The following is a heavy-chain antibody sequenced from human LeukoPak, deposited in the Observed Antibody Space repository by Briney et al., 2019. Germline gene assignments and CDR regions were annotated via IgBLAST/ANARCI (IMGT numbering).Heavy chain of an antibody. CDR1: GYTFTSYG. D-gene: IGHD2-2*01. J-gene: IGHJ5*02. CDR3: AREIDAASFDP. Sequence: ASVTVSCTASGYTFTSYGISWVRQAPGQGLEWMGWISAYNGTTNYAQKLQGRVTMTTDTSTSTVYMELRSLRSDDTAVYYCAREIDAASFDPWGQGTLVTVSS. CDR2: ISAYNGTT. V-gene: IGHV1-18*01.